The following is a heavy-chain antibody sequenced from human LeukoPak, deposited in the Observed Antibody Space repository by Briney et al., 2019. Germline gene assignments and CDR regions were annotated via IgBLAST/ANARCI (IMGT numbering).Heavy chain of an antibody. CDR2: IIPIFGTA. D-gene: IGHD3-22*01. CDR1: GGTLSSYA. V-gene: IGHV1-69*13. CDR3: ARTTYYYDSSDYYYGMDV. J-gene: IGHJ6*02. Sequence: SVKVSCKASGGTLSSYAISWVRQAPGQGLEWMGGIIPIFGTANYAQKFQGRVTITADESTSTAYMELSSLRSEDTAVYYCARTTYYYDSSDYYYGMDVWGQGTTVTVSS.